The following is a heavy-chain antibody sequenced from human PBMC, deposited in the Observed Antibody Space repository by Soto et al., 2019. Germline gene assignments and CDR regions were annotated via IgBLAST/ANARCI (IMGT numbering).Heavy chain of an antibody. D-gene: IGHD4-17*01. CDR1: GGTFSSYA. CDR2: IIPIFGTA. V-gene: IGHV1-69*06. CDR3: ATGTVTTEWAFDY. J-gene: IGHJ4*02. Sequence: QVQLVQSGAEVKKPGSSVKVSCKASGGTFSSYAISWVRQAPGQGLEWMGGIIPIFGTANYAQKFQGRVTIPADKSTSRAYMELSSLISEDTAVYYCATGTVTTEWAFDYWGQGTLVTVSS.